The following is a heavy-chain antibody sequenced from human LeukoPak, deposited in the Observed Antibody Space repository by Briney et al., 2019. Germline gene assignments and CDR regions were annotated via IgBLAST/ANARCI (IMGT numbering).Heavy chain of an antibody. CDR1: GGSISSYY. CDR2: IYYSGST. V-gene: IGHV4-59*08. Sequence: PSETLSLTCTVSGGSISSYYWSWIRQPPGNGLEWIGYIYYSGSTNYNPSLKSRVTISVDTSKNQFSLKLSSVTAADTAVYYCARRGRGSSWYDYWGQGTLVTVSS. J-gene: IGHJ4*02. CDR3: ARRGRGSSWYDY. D-gene: IGHD6-13*01.